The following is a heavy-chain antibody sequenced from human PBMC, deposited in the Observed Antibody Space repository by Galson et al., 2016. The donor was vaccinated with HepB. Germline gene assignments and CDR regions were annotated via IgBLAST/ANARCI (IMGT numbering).Heavy chain of an antibody. J-gene: IGHJ6*02. CDR1: GFTFSSYW. Sequence: SLRLSCAVSGFTFSSYWLSWVRQAPGKGLEWVAYIKQDGSEKYYVDSVKGRFTISRDNTRNSLYLQMNSLRAEDTAVYYCARRSGSHGTLGMDVWGQGTTVTVSS. D-gene: IGHD2-15*01. V-gene: IGHV3-7*03. CDR3: ARRSGSHGTLGMDV. CDR2: IKQDGSEK.